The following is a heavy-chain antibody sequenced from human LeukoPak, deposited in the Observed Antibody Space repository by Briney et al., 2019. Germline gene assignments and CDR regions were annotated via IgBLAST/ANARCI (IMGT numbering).Heavy chain of an antibody. D-gene: IGHD6-13*01. Sequence: GGSLRLSCAASGFTVSRNYMSWVRQAPGKGLEWVSVIYSGGRTYYADSVKGRFTISRDNSKNTLYLQMNRLRAEDTAVYYCARAGPSSSWHQFDYWGQGTLVTVSS. CDR3: ARAGPSSSWHQFDY. V-gene: IGHV3-66*01. CDR2: IYSGGRT. J-gene: IGHJ4*02. CDR1: GFTVSRNY.